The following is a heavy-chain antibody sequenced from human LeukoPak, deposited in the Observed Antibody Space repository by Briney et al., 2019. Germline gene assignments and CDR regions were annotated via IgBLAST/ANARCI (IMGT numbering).Heavy chain of an antibody. J-gene: IGHJ4*02. CDR3: AKDLKMTMVRGFDY. Sequence: GGSLRLSCAASGLTFSSYAMRWVRQAPGKGLEWVSAISCSGGSTYYADSVKGRFTISRDNSKNTLYLQKNSLRAEDTAVYYCAKDLKMTMVRGFDYWGQGTLVTVSS. D-gene: IGHD3-10*01. V-gene: IGHV3-23*01. CDR1: GLTFSSYA. CDR2: ISCSGGST.